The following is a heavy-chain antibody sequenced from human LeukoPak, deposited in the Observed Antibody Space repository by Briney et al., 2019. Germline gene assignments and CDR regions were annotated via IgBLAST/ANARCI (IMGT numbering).Heavy chain of an antibody. CDR3: ATDLEGIRTFDY. V-gene: IGHV1-24*01. CDR2: FDPEDGET. D-gene: IGHD1-1*01. Sequence: ASVKDSCKVSGYTLTELSMHWVRQAPGKGLEWMGGFDPEDGETIYAQKFQGRVTMTEDTSTDTAYMELSSLRSEDTAVYYCATDLEGIRTFDYWGQGALVTVSS. J-gene: IGHJ4*02. CDR1: GYTLTELS.